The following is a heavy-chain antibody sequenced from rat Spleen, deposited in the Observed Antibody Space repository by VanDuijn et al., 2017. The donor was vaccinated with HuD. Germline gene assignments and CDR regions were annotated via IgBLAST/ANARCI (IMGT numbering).Heavy chain of an antibody. V-gene: IGHV4-2*01. Sequence: EVKLVESGGGLVQPGRSLKLSCAASGFNFNDYWMTWVRRTPGQGLEWIGQINKDSTTINNNPSLKDKFSISRDNAQNTLFLQMSELGSEDTATYFCARPLALNWFAYWGQGTLVTVSS. D-gene: IGHD3-2*01. J-gene: IGHJ3*01. CDR3: ARPLALNWFAY. CDR1: GFNFNDYW. CDR2: INKDSTTI.